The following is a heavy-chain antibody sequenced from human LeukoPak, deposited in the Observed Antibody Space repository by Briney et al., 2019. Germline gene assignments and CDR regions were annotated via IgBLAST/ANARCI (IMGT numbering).Heavy chain of an antibody. J-gene: IGHJ4*02. CDR1: GGSMSSDY. Sequence: SETLSLTCTVSGGSMSSDYWGWIRQTPGSGLEWIGYIYYSGSTKYNPSLKSRVTISVDASKTQFSLKLNSVTAADTAVYYRARGSRELYYFDYWGQGTLVTVSS. V-gene: IGHV4-59*01. CDR3: ARGSRELYYFDY. D-gene: IGHD1-7*01. CDR2: IYYSGST.